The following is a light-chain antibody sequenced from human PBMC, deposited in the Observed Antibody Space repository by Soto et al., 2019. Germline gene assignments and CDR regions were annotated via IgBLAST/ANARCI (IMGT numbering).Light chain of an antibody. CDR3: QKYGSSPIT. Sequence: ENVLTQCPGTLSLSPGERATLSCRASQSIRSERLAWYQQKPGQAPRIVIFDASNRASGIPERFSGSGSGTDFTLTIASLEPEDFAVYYCQKYGSSPITCGQGTRLEIK. CDR1: QSIRSER. CDR2: DAS. J-gene: IGKJ5*01. V-gene: IGKV3-20*01.